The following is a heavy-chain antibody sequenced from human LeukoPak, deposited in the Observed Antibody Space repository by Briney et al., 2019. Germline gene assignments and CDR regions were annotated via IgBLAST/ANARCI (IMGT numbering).Heavy chain of an antibody. J-gene: IGHJ4*02. D-gene: IGHD3-3*01. CDR2: ISSSSSYI. Sequence: GGYLRLSCAASGFTFSSYSMNWVRQAPGKGLEWVSFISSSSSYIYYADSVKGRFTISRDNAKNTLYLQMNSLRAEDTAVYYCARGSGRITIFGVPYWGQGTLVTVSS. V-gene: IGHV3-21*01. CDR3: ARGSGRITIFGVPY. CDR1: GFTFSSYS.